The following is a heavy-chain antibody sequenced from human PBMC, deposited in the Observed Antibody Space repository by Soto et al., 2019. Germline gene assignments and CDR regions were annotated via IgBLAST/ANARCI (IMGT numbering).Heavy chain of an antibody. CDR1: GFTFSNFG. D-gene: IGHD6-13*01. V-gene: IGHV3-30*18. Sequence: GGSLRLSCAASGFTFSNFGMHWVRQAPGKGLEWVASISYDGNIKYSADSVKGRFTISRDNSKNTLYLQMNSLRAEDTAVYYCSKGGAGYSSPDYWGQGTLVTVSS. J-gene: IGHJ4*02. CDR3: SKGGAGYSSPDY. CDR2: ISYDGNIK.